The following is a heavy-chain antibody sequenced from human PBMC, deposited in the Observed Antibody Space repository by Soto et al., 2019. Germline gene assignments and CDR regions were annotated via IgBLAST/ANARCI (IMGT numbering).Heavy chain of an antibody. D-gene: IGHD3-16*01. CDR1: GYTCINEY. J-gene: IGHJ5*02. Sequence: ASVKVPCKASGYTCINEYVHWVRQPPAQGLEWVGIIDPNDDYTFYAEKFQGRVTMTSDASTSTLFMEVTRLTSADTAIYFCARVGVKRSYDFSGGHYNLLSSSGQGTLVIGSS. CDR2: IDPNDDYT. V-gene: IGHV1-46*01. CDR3: ARVGVKRSYDFSGGHYNLLSS.